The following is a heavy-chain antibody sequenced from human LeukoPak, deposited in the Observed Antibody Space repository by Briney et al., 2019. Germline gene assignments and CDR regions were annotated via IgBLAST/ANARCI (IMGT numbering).Heavy chain of an antibody. J-gene: IGHJ6*02. D-gene: IGHD3-16*01. CDR3: ARVRGGRSWYYYGMDV. CDR2: IKTDGSEK. Sequence: GGSLRLSCEASGFTFSSYWMSWVRQAPGKGLEWVANIKTDGSEKYYVDSVKGRFTISRDNAKNSLYLQMNSLRPEDTAMYYCARVRGGRSWYYYGMDVWGRGTTVTVSS. V-gene: IGHV3-7*01. CDR1: GFTFSSYW.